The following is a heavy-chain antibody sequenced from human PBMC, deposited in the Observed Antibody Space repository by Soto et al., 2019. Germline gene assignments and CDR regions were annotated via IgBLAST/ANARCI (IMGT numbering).Heavy chain of an antibody. J-gene: IGHJ4*02. CDR1: GFSFSSYW. CDR3: VRDSGPGDY. CDR2: INQAGSEK. V-gene: IGHV3-7*01. Sequence: GSLRLSCVASGFSFSSYWMTWVRQAPGKGLEWVAIINQAGSEKNYVASVKGRFTISRDNAKNSLFLRMYSLRVEDTAMYYCVRDSGPGDYWGQGALVTVSS. D-gene: IGHD6-25*01.